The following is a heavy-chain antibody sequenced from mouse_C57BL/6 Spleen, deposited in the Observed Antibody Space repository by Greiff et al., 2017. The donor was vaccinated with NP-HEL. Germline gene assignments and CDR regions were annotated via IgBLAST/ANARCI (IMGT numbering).Heavy chain of an antibody. J-gene: IGHJ2*01. CDR1: GFTFSSYA. V-gene: IGHV5-4*01. CDR3: ARDRVNWDNYFDY. CDR2: ISDGGSYT. D-gene: IGHD4-1*01. Sequence: EVKLMESVGGLVKPGGSLKLSCAASGFTFSSYAMSWVRQTPEKRLEWVATISDGGSYTYYPDNVKGRFTISRDNAKNNLYLQMSHLKSEDTAMYYCARDRVNWDNYFDYWGQSTTLTVSS.